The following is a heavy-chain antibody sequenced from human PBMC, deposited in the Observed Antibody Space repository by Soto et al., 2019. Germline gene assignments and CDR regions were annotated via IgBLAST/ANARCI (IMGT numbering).Heavy chain of an antibody. CDR3: ARRGSSGWYEDY. Sequence: PGGSLRLSCAAYGFTFSTYAMHWVRQAPGKGLEWVAVIWYDGSNKYYADSVKGRFTTSRDNSKNTLYLQMNSLRAEDTAVYYCARRGSSGWYEDYWGQGTLVTVSS. J-gene: IGHJ4*02. CDR2: IWYDGSNK. D-gene: IGHD6-19*01. V-gene: IGHV3-33*08. CDR1: GFTFSTYA.